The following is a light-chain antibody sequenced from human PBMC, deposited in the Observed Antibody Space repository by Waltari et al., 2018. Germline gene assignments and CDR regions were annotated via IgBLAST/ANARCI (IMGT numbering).Light chain of an antibody. Sequence: DGNSSLNWFQKRPGQSPRRLIYKVWKRDSGVPDRFSGNRSGTDFTLKISRVEDEDVGIYYCMQGTHWLSFGPRTRVDIK. J-gene: IGKJ3*01. V-gene: IGKV2-30*01. CDR1: DGNSS. CDR2: KVW. CDR3: MQGTHWLS.